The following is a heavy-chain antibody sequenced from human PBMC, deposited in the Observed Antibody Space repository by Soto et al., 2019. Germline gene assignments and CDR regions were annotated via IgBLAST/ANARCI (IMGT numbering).Heavy chain of an antibody. CDR3: ASHLRPTNCGGGYVDY. Sequence: QLQLQESGPGLVKPSETLSLTCFVSGGSISSNNYYWGWIRQPPGKGLEWIGSMSYSRSTYYNPSLKCRVTISVDTSRNQFSLNLTSVTAADTAVYYCASHLRPTNCGGGYVDYWGQGPRVTVSS. D-gene: IGHD3-16*01. V-gene: IGHV4-39*01. J-gene: IGHJ4*02. CDR1: GGSISSNNYY. CDR2: MSYSRST.